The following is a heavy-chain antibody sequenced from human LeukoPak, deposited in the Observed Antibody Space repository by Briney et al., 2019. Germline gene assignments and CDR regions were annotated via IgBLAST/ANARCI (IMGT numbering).Heavy chain of an antibody. CDR1: GFTFSSYA. CDR2: ISGSGGST. Sequence: GGSLRLSCAASGFTFSSYAMSWVRQAPGKGLEWVSAISGSGGSTYYADSVKGRFTISRDKSKNTLYLQMKSLRDEDTAVYYCARASTTVVPRRDDAFDIWGQGTMVTVSS. D-gene: IGHD4-23*01. CDR3: ARASTTVVPRRDDAFDI. J-gene: IGHJ3*02. V-gene: IGHV3-23*01.